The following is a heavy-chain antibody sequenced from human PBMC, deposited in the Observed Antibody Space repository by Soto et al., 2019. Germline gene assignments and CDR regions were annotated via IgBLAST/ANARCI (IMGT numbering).Heavy chain of an antibody. D-gene: IGHD3-10*01. CDR3: ARRWFGELYNYYYYYGMDV. CDR2: IRSKANSYAT. Sequence: PGGSLRLSCAASGFTFSGSAMHWVRQASGKGLEWVGRIRSKANSYATAYAASVKGRFTISRDDSKNTAYLQMNSLKTEDTAVYYCARRWFGELYNYYYYYGMDVWGQGTTVTVSS. CDR1: GFTFSGSA. V-gene: IGHV3-73*01. J-gene: IGHJ6*02.